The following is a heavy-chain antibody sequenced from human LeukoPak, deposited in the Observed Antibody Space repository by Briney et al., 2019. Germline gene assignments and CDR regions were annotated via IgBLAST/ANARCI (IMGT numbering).Heavy chain of an antibody. D-gene: IGHD5-12*01. CDR1: GFTFSSYA. J-gene: IGHJ4*02. Sequence: PGGSLRLSCAASGFTFSSYAMSWVRQAPGKGLEWVSGISGSAYSTYYADSVQGRFTIYRDNSKNTLYLQMNSLRAEDTAVYYCAKEAGYSGYDYPDYWGQGTLVTVSS. CDR2: ISGSAYST. CDR3: AKEAGYSGYDYPDY. V-gene: IGHV3-23*01.